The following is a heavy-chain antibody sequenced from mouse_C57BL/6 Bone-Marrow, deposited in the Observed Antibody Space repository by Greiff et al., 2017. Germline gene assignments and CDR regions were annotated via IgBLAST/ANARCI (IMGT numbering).Heavy chain of an antibody. Sequence: VKLMESGPGLVQPSQSLSITCTVSGFSLTSYGVHWVRQSPGKGLEWLGVIWSGGSTDYNAAFISRLSISKDNSKSQVFFKMNSLQADDTAIYYCARFYYGNYGYFDVWGTGTTVTVSS. CDR1: GFSLTSYG. CDR3: ARFYYGNYGYFDV. J-gene: IGHJ1*03. D-gene: IGHD2-1*01. V-gene: IGHV2-2*01. CDR2: IWSGGST.